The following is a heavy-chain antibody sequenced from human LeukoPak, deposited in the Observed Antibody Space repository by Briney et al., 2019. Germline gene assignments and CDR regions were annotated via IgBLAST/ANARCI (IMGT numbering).Heavy chain of an antibody. J-gene: IGHJ4*02. D-gene: IGHD3-22*01. Sequence: GASVKVSCKASGYTFTSYYMHWVRQAPGQGLEWMGIINPSGGSTSYAQKLQGRVTMTTDTSTSTAYMELRSLRSDDTAVYYCARGLAPNYWGQGTLVTVSS. CDR1: GYTFTSYY. CDR3: ARGLAPNY. V-gene: IGHV1-46*01. CDR2: INPSGGST.